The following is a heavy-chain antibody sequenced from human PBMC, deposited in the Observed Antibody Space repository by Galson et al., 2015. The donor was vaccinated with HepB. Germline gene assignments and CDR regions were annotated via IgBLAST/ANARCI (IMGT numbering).Heavy chain of an antibody. J-gene: IGHJ3*01. CDR3: AKSRYGHDAFDV. V-gene: IGHV3-30*18. D-gene: IGHD5-18*01. CDR1: GFTFSSYG. Sequence: SLRLSCAASGFTFSSYGMHWVRQGPGKGLEWVAIVSYDGSIRYYADSVKGRFTISRDNSKSTLFLHMNSLSAEDTALYYCAKSRYGHDAFDVWGQGTMVTGSS. CDR2: VSYDGSIR.